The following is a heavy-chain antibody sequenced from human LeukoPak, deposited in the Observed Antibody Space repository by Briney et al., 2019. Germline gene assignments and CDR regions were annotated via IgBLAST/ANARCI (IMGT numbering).Heavy chain of an antibody. J-gene: IGHJ1*01. V-gene: IGHV3-11*01. Sequence: GGSLRLSCAASGFTSSDYYMSWIRQAPGKGLEWVSYISSSGSTIYYADSVKGRFTISRDNAKNSLYLQMNSLRAEDTAVYYCARELLSSGWYDPDSWGQATLVTVSS. D-gene: IGHD6-19*01. CDR1: GFTSSDYY. CDR3: ARELLSSGWYDPDS. CDR2: ISSSGSTI.